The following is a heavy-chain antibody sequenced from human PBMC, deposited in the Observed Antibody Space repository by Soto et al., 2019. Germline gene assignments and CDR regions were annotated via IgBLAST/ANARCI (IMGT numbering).Heavy chain of an antibody. Sequence: ASVKVSCKASGYTFTSYGISWVRQAPGQGLEWMGWINPNSGGTNYAQKFQGWVTMTRDTSISTAYMELSRLRSDDTAVYYCARENYYYGMDVWGQGTTVTVSS. CDR3: ARENYYYGMDV. CDR2: INPNSGGT. CDR1: GYTFTSYG. V-gene: IGHV1-2*04. J-gene: IGHJ6*02.